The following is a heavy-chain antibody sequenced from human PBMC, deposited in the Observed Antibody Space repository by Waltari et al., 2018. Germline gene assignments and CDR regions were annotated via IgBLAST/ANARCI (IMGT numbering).Heavy chain of an antibody. V-gene: IGHV3-9*01. CDR3: AKGGRRDSSSWFYY. CDR1: GFTFADYA. J-gene: IGHJ4*02. D-gene: IGHD6-13*01. CDR2: ISWNSGSI. Sequence: EVQLVESGGGLVQPGRSLRLSCAASGFTFADYAMHWVRQAPGKGLEWVSGISWNSGSIGYADSVKGRFTISRDNAKNSLYLQMDSLRVEDTALYYCAKGGRRDSSSWFYYWGQGTLVTVSS.